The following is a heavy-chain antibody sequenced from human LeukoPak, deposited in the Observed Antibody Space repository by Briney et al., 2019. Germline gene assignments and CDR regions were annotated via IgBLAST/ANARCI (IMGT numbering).Heavy chain of an antibody. J-gene: IGHJ4*02. Sequence: GGSLRLSCAASGFTFSSYWMSWVRQAPGKGLEWVANIKQDGSEKYYVDSVKGRFTISRDNAKNSLYLQMNSLRAEDTAVYYCARSGGMATVHFDYWGQGTLVTVSS. V-gene: IGHV3-7*01. CDR3: ARSGGMATVHFDY. CDR2: IKQDGSEK. D-gene: IGHD5-24*01. CDR1: GFTFSSYW.